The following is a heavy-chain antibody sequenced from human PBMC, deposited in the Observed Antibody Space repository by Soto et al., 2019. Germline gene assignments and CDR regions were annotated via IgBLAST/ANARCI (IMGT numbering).Heavy chain of an antibody. Sequence: ASVKVSCKVSGYTLTELSMHWVRQAPGKGLEWMGGFDPEDGETIYAQKFQGRVTMTEDTSTDTAYMELSSLRADDSAVYYCASSGYKQGANWFNPWGQGTLVTVSS. J-gene: IGHJ5*02. D-gene: IGHD6-19*01. CDR1: GYTLTELS. CDR2: FDPEDGET. V-gene: IGHV1-24*01. CDR3: ASSGYKQGANWFNP.